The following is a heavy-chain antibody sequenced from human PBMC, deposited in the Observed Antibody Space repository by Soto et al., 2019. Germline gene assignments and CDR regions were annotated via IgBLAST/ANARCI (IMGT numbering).Heavy chain of an antibody. V-gene: IGHV4-30-2*01. CDR3: ARCFRENLWFGELFSGVLYFDY. Sequence: SETLSLTCAVSGGSISSGGYSWSWIRQPPGKGLEWIGYIYHSGSTNYNPSLKSRVTISVDTSKNQFSLKLSSVTAADTAVYYCARCFRENLWFGELFSGVLYFDYWGQGTLVTVSS. CDR2: IYHSGST. CDR1: GGSISSGGYS. D-gene: IGHD3-10*01. J-gene: IGHJ4*02.